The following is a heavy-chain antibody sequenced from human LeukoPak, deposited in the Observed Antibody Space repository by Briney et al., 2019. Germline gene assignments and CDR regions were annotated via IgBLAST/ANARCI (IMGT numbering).Heavy chain of an antibody. CDR3: AKDLTV. Sequence: LSLTCAVSGGSISSGGYSWSWVRQAPGKGLEWVAVISYDGSNKYYADSVKGRFTISRDNSKNTLYLQMNSLRAEDTAVYYCAKDLTVWGQGTTVTVSS. CDR1: GGSISSGG. CDR2: ISYDGSNK. V-gene: IGHV3-30*18. J-gene: IGHJ6*02.